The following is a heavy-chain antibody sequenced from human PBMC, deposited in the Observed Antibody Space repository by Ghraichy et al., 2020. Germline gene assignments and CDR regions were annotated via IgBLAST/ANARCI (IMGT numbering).Heavy chain of an antibody. CDR2: ISSSSSTK. Sequence: LSLTCAASGFTFSTYSMNWVRQAPGKGLEWVSYISSSSSTKYYADSVKGRFTISRDNAKNSLYLQMNSLRDEDTAVYYCARVCSGGSCYVDYWGQGTLVTVSS. CDR3: ARVCSGGSCYVDY. D-gene: IGHD2-15*01. CDR1: GFTFSTYS. J-gene: IGHJ4*02. V-gene: IGHV3-48*02.